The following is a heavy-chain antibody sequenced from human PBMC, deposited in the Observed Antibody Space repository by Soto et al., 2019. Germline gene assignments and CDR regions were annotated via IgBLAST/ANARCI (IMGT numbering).Heavy chain of an antibody. CDR3: VCRGESIRRGNYYFDS. CDR1: GFSLSTPGVG. CDR2: IYWDDDK. J-gene: IGHJ4*02. Sequence: QITLKESGPTLLKPTQTLTLTCSFSGFSLSTPGVGVGWIRQPPGKALEWLALIYWDDDKRYSPSLKSRLTITKDTSKNQVVLKMSNMDPVETAKCSCVCRGESIRRGNYYFDSWGQGTLVTVSS. D-gene: IGHD3-16*01. V-gene: IGHV2-5*02.